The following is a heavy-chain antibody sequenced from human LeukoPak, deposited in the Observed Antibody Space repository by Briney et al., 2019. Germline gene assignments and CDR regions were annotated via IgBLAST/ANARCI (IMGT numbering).Heavy chain of an antibody. V-gene: IGHV1-69*05. Sequence: SVKVSCKASGGTFSSYAISWVRRAPGQGLEWMGGIIPIFGTANYAQKFQGRVTITTDESTSTAYMELSSLRSEDTAVYYCARANSGYHDAFDIWGQGTMVTVSS. CDR1: GGTFSSYA. CDR3: ARANSGYHDAFDI. CDR2: IIPIFGTA. J-gene: IGHJ3*02. D-gene: IGHD3-22*01.